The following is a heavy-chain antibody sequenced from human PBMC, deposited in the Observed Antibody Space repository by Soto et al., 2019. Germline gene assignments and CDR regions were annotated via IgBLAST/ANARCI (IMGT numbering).Heavy chain of an antibody. CDR2: IIPIFGTA. Sequence: GASVKVSCKASGGTFSSYAISWVRQAPGQGLEWMGGIIPIFGTANYAQKFQGRVTITADESTSTAYMELSSLRSEDTAVYYCATQTSVDTAMVTEEYFQHWGQGTLVTAPQ. V-gene: IGHV1-69*13. D-gene: IGHD5-18*01. J-gene: IGHJ1*01. CDR1: GGTFSSYA. CDR3: ATQTSVDTAMVTEEYFQH.